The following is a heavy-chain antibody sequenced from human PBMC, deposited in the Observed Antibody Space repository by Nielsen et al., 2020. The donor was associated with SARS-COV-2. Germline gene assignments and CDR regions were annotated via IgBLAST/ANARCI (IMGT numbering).Heavy chain of an antibody. D-gene: IGHD3-10*01. CDR3: ARDWASGIGFDY. CDR1: GFTFSSYW. Sequence: GESLKISCAASGFTFSSYWMHWVRPAPGKGLVWVSRINSDGSSTSYADSVKGRFTISRDNAKNTLYLQINSLRAEDTAVYYCARDWASGIGFDYWGQGTLVTVSS. V-gene: IGHV3-74*01. J-gene: IGHJ4*02. CDR2: INSDGSST.